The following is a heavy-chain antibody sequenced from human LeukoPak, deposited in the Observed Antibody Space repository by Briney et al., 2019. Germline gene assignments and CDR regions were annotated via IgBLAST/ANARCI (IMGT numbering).Heavy chain of an antibody. CDR3: AKDMGRQWLVQRFDY. Sequence: GGSLRLSCAASGFTFSSYEMNWVRQAPGKGLEWISYISASGTITHYADSVEGRFTISRDNSKITLYLQMNSLRVEDTAVYYCAKDMGRQWLVQRFDYWGQGTLVTVSS. J-gene: IGHJ4*02. V-gene: IGHV3-48*03. D-gene: IGHD6-19*01. CDR2: ISASGTIT. CDR1: GFTFSSYE.